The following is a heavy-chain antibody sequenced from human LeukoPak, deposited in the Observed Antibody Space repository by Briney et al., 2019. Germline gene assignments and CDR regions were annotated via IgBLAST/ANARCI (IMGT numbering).Heavy chain of an antibody. CDR3: AKGVLGAGSLLEYFQH. CDR1: GFAFRNYD. Sequence: GGSLRLSCAASGFAFRNYDMIWVRQAPGRGLEGFSGITTDGSGAYYADSVKGRFTVSRDNSKNTVFLQMNSLRGEDAAIYYCAKGVLGAGSLLEYFQHWGQGTLVTVSS. D-gene: IGHD3-10*01. V-gene: IGHV3-23*01. J-gene: IGHJ1*01. CDR2: ITTDGSGA.